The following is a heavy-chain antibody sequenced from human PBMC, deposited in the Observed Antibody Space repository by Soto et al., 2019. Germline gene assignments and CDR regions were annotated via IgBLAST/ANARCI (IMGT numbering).Heavy chain of an antibody. D-gene: IGHD5-12*01. CDR2: INPNSGGT. J-gene: IGHJ3*02. V-gene: IGHV1-2*04. CDR3: ARSKVDIVATTAFDI. Sequence: ASVKVSCKASGYTFTGYYMHWVRQAPGQGLEWMGWINPNSGGTNYAQKFQGWVTMTRDTSISTAYMELSRLRSDDTAVYYCARSKVDIVATTAFDIWGQGTMVTVSS. CDR1: GYTFTGYY.